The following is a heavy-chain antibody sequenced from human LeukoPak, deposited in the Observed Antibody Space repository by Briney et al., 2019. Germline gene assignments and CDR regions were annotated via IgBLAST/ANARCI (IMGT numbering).Heavy chain of an antibody. CDR2: IRYDGSNK. Sequence: GGSLRLSCAASGFTFSSYGMHWVRQAPGKGREWVAFIRYDGSNKYYADSVKGRFTISRDNSKNTLYLQMNSLRAEDTAVYYCAKDGSYYYGSGSYYHYWGQGTLVTVSS. D-gene: IGHD3-10*01. V-gene: IGHV3-30*02. J-gene: IGHJ4*02. CDR1: GFTFSSYG. CDR3: AKDGSYYYGSGSYYHY.